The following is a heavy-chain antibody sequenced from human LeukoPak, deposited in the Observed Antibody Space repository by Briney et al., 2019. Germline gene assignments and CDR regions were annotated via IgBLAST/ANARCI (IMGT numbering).Heavy chain of an antibody. CDR1: GFTFSSYE. D-gene: IGHD6-19*01. J-gene: IGHJ4*02. Sequence: GESLKISCAASGFTFSSYEMNWVRQAPGKGLEWLSYISSSDSAKYYADSVKGRFTISRDNAKNSLYLQMNSLRAEDTAVYYCARDRLGTGVVFDNWGQGTLVTVSS. CDR2: ISSSDSAK. CDR3: ARDRLGTGVVFDN. V-gene: IGHV3-48*03.